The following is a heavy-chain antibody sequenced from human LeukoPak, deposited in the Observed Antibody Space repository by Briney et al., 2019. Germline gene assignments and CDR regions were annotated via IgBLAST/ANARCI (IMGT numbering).Heavy chain of an antibody. V-gene: IGHV5-51*01. D-gene: IGHD6-6*01. CDR1: GYSFTTYW. Sequence: GESLKISCKVSGYSFTTYWIAWVRQMPGKGLEWMGNIFPGDSDTRYSPSFQGQVTISADKSISTAYLQWSSLKASDTAMYYCARRDSSSSDYWGQGTLVTVSS. J-gene: IGHJ4*02. CDR2: IFPGDSDT. CDR3: ARRDSSSSDY.